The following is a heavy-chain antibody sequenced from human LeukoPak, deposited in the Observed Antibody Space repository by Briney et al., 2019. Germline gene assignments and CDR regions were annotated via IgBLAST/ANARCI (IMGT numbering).Heavy chain of an antibody. CDR2: MNPNSGNT. CDR3: ARGPHDYPPHY. J-gene: IGHJ4*02. V-gene: IGHV1-8*03. D-gene: IGHD3-16*01. Sequence: ASVKVSCKASGYTFTGYYMHWVRQAPGQGLEWMGWMNPNSGNTGYAQKFQGRVTITRNTSISTAYMELSSLRSEDTAVYYCARGPHDYPPHYWGQGTLVTVSS. CDR1: GYTFTGYY.